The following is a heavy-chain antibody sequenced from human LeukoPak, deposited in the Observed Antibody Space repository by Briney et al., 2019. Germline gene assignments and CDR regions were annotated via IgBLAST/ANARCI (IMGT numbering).Heavy chain of an antibody. CDR3: VRGGAARGRFEK. J-gene: IGHJ4*02. Sequence: PGGSLRLSCAASGFPFDVQTMSWVRQAPGKGLDWVASMREDGTIIHYVDSVKGRFTISRDNPKNSLYLQMSSLRAEDTAVYYCVRGGAARGRFEKWGRGTLVTVSS. V-gene: IGHV3-7*01. D-gene: IGHD6-25*01. CDR2: MREDGTII. CDR1: GFPFDVQT.